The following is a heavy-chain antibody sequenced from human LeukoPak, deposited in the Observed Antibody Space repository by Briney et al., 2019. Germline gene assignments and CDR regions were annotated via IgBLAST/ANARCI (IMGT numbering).Heavy chain of an antibody. J-gene: IGHJ4*02. CDR3: AKVEYTSSWYGVGSLDY. V-gene: IGHV3-30*02. CDR1: GFTFSSYG. CDR2: TRYDGSNE. Sequence: GGSLRLSCAASGFTFSSYGMHWVRQAPGKGLEWVAFTRYDGSNEYYADSVKGRFTIFRDNSKNTLYLQMNSLRAEDTAVYYCAKVEYTSSWYGVGSLDYWGQGTLVTVSS. D-gene: IGHD6-13*01.